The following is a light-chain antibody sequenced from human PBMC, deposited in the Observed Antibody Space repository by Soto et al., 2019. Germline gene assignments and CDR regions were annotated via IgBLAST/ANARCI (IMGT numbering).Light chain of an antibody. Sequence: NFMLTQPHSVSKSPGKTVTISCTGSSGSIATNYVQWYQQRPGSAPTTVIYEDTQRPSGVPERFSGSIDSSSNSASLTISGLKTEDEAHYYCQSYDGSNPDVVFGGGTKLTLL. CDR2: EDT. CDR3: QSYDGSNPDVV. CDR1: SGSIATNY. J-gene: IGLJ2*01. V-gene: IGLV6-57*02.